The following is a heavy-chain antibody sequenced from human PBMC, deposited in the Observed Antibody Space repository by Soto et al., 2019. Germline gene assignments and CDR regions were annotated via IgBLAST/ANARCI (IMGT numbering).Heavy chain of an antibody. V-gene: IGHV4-61*01. D-gene: IGHD3-16*02. J-gene: IGHJ4*02. Sequence: PSETLSLTCTVSGGSVSSGSYYWSWIRQPPGKGLEWIGYIYYSGSTNYNPSLKSRVTISVDTSKNQFSLKLSSVTAADTAVYYCARDQAVRYHLADWGQGTLVTVSS. CDR1: GGSVSSGSYY. CDR3: ARDQAVRYHLAD. CDR2: IYYSGST.